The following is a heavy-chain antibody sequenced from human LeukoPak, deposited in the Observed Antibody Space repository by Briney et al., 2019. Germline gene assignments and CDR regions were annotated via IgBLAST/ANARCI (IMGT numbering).Heavy chain of an antibody. CDR1: GDSVSSNSAA. V-gene: IGHV6-1*01. CDR3: AREEETRGPYYYYYMDV. Sequence: SQTLSLTCAISGDSVSSNSAAWNWIRQSPSRGLEWLGRTYYRSKWYNDYAVSVKSRITINPDTSKNQFSLQLNSVTPEDTAVYYCAREEETRGPYYYYYMDVWGKGTTVTVSS. J-gene: IGHJ6*03. D-gene: IGHD3-10*01. CDR2: TYYRSKWYN.